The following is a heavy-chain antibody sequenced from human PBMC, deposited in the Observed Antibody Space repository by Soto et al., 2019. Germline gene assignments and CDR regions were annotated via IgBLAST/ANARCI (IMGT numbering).Heavy chain of an antibody. V-gene: IGHV4-4*02. CDR2: IYHSGNT. CDR3: ARGGRWLFDY. D-gene: IGHD5-12*01. J-gene: IGHJ4*02. Sequence: QVQLMESGPGLVKPSGTLSLTCAVSGGSISTDNWWSWVRQPPGKGLEWVGEIYHSGNTNYNPSRQSRLTISRDKSKDQFSLDVTVVTAADTAVYYCARGGRWLFDYGGPGDLVSGSS. CDR1: GGSISTDNW.